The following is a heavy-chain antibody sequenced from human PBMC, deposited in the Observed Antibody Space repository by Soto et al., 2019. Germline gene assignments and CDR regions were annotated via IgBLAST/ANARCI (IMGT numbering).Heavy chain of an antibody. V-gene: IGHV4-59*01. D-gene: IGHD3-22*01. CDR2: LYYGRSA. CDR3: ALRSMAVVPEY. CDR1: GDSISSYY. Sequence: QVQLQESGPGLVKPSETLSLTCAVSGDSISSYYCMWIRQPPGKGLESIGYLYYGRSANYNPSLKSRVTLSVDTSTNQGSMTLSSMTAADTAVYYFALRSMAVVPEYWGQGTLVTVSS. J-gene: IGHJ4*02.